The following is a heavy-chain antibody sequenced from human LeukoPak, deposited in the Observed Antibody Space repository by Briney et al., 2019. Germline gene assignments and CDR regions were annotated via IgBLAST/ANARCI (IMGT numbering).Heavy chain of an antibody. CDR3: ARDWSDGFDY. V-gene: IGHV3-21*06. CDR1: GFTFSSYS. J-gene: IGHJ4*02. Sequence: GGSLRLSCAASGFTFSSYSMNWVRQAPGKGLEWVSSISSSSSYIYYADSVKGRFTISRDNAKNSVYLQMNSLRAEDTAVYYCARDWSDGFDYWGQGTLVTVSS. D-gene: IGHD3-3*01. CDR2: ISSSSSYI.